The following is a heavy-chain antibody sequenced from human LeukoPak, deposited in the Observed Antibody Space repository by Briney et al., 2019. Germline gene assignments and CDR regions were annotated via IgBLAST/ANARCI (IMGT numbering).Heavy chain of an antibody. D-gene: IGHD2-21*02. V-gene: IGHV3-74*01. CDR2: ISSDGSGT. J-gene: IGHJ4*02. CDR3: AKDARSYGGDLQDYFDY. CDR1: GFTFSSYW. Sequence: GGSLRLSCAASGFTFSSYWMHWVRQAPGKGLVWVSRISSDGSGTNYADSVKGRFTISRDNSKNTLYLQMNSLRAEDTAVYYCAKDARSYGGDLQDYFDYWGQGTLVTASS.